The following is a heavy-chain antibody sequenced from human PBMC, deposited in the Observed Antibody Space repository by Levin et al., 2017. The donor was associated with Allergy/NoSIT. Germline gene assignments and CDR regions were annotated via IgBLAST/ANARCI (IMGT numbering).Heavy chain of an antibody. CDR3: ARLGYSYGLGAFDI. CDR1: GGSISSSNW. Sequence: SETLSLTCAVSGGSISSSNWWSWVRQPPGKGLEWIAEIHHSGSTNYNPSLKSRVTISVDKSKNQFSLKLSSVTAADTAVYYCARLGYSYGLGAFDIWGQGTMVTVSS. D-gene: IGHD5-18*01. CDR2: IHHSGST. J-gene: IGHJ3*02. V-gene: IGHV4-4*02.